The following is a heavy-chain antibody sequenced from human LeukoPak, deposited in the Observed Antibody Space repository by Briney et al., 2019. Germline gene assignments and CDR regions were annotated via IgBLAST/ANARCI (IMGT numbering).Heavy chain of an antibody. CDR2: IKQDGSEK. Sequence: GGSLRLSCAASGFTFSSYWMSWVRQAPGKGLEWVANIKQDGSEKYYADSVKGRFTISRDNSKNTLYLQMNSLRAEDTAVYYCAKDDVLLWFGESAFDIWGQGTMVTVSS. CDR1: GFTFSSYW. CDR3: AKDDVLLWFGESAFDI. V-gene: IGHV3-7*01. J-gene: IGHJ3*02. D-gene: IGHD3-10*01.